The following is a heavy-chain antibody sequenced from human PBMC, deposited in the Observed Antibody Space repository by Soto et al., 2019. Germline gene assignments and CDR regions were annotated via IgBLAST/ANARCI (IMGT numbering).Heavy chain of an antibody. J-gene: IGHJ3*02. CDR2: IWYDGSNK. V-gene: IGHV3-33*01. CDR1: GFTFSSYG. D-gene: IGHD6-19*01. Sequence: GSLRLSCAASGFTFSSYGMHWVRQAPGKGLEWVAVIWYDGSNKYYADSVKGRFTISRDNSKNTLYLQMNSLRAEDTAVYYCARGRYSSGWYVAFDIWGQGTMVTVSS. CDR3: ARGRYSSGWYVAFDI.